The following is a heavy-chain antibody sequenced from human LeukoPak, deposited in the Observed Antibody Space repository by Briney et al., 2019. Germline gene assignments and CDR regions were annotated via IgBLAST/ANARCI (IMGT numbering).Heavy chain of an antibody. J-gene: IGHJ4*02. CDR1: GGTFSSYA. CDR2: IIPIFGTA. CDR3: ARVEGNYAAPFDY. V-gene: IGHV1-69*13. D-gene: IGHD1-7*01. Sequence: SVKVSCKASGGTFSSYAISWVRQVPGQGLEWMGGIIPIFGTANYAQKFQGRVTITADESTSTAYMELSSLRSEDTAVYYCARVEGNYAAPFDYWGQGTLVTVSS.